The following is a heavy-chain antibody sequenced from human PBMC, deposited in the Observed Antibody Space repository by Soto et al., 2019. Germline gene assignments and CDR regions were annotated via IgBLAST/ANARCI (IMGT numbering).Heavy chain of an antibody. CDR1: GFTFSSYG. V-gene: IGHV3-33*01. J-gene: IGHJ3*02. CDR3: ARDPRTTVSSNDAFDI. D-gene: IGHD4-17*01. Sequence: GGSLRLSCAASGFTFSSYGMHWVRQAPGKGLEWVAVIWYDGSNKYYADSVKGRFTISRDNSKNTLYLQMNSLRAEDTAVYYCARDPRTTVSSNDAFDIWGQGTMVTVSS. CDR2: IWYDGSNK.